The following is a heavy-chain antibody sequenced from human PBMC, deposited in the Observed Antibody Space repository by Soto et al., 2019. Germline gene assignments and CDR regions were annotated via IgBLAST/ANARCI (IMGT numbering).Heavy chain of an antibody. CDR1: GYTFTSYY. D-gene: IGHD3-10*01. Sequence: QVQLVQSGAEVKTPGASVKVSCNASGYTFTSYYMHWVRQAPGQGLEWMGIINPSGGSTSYAQKFQGRGTMTRDTSTSTVYMELSSLRSEDTAVYYCARDVWFGEYSYFDYWCQGTTITVSS. J-gene: IGHJ4*02. CDR3: ARDVWFGEYSYFDY. CDR2: INPSGGST. V-gene: IGHV1-46*03.